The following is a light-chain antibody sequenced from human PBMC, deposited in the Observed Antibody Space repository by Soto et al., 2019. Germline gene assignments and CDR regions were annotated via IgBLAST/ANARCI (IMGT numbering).Light chain of an antibody. V-gene: IGKV3D-20*02. Sequence: EIVLTPSPGSLSLSPVEGATLSCRASQSVGSSHLAWYQQKPGQAPRLLIYGASSRATGIPDRFSGSGSGTDFTLTISSLEPEDFAVYYCQQRSNWPTTFGQGTRLEIK. CDR1: QSVGSSH. CDR3: QQRSNWPTT. J-gene: IGKJ5*01. CDR2: GAS.